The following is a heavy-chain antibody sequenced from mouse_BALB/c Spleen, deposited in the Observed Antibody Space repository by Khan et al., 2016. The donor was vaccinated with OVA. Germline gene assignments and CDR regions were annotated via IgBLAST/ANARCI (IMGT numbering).Heavy chain of an antibody. Sequence: QVQLQQSGAELARPGASVKMSCKASGYTFTSYTMHWVKQRPGQGLEWIGYINPSSSYPNYNQKFKDKATLTADKSSSTAYMQLSSLTSEDSAVYYGTREGAYYRSDGWFAYWGQGTLGTVSA. CDR2: INPSSSYP. D-gene: IGHD2-14*01. CDR1: GYTFTSYT. V-gene: IGHV1-4*01. CDR3: TREGAYYRSDGWFAY. J-gene: IGHJ3*01.